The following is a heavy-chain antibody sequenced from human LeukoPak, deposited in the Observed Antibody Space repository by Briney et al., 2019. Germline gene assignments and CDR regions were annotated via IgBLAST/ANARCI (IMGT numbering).Heavy chain of an antibody. D-gene: IGHD2-15*01. CDR2: IYTRGST. V-gene: IGHV4-4*07. CDR1: GGSIYNYY. CDR3: ARGRYCSADICSGGDAFDI. J-gene: IGHJ3*02. Sequence: SETLSLTCTVSGGSIYNYYWSWIRQPAGKGLEWIGRIYTRGSTNYNPSLKSRVTMSVDTSKNQFSLKLSSVTAADTAVYYCARGRYCSADICSGGDAFDIWGQGTMVSVSS.